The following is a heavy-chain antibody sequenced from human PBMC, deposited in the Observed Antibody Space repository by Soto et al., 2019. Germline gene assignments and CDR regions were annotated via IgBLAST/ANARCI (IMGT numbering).Heavy chain of an antibody. J-gene: IGHJ1*01. D-gene: IGHD3-16*02. Sequence: QVQLQQWGAGLLKPSETLSLTCAVYGGSFSGYYWSWIRQPPGKGLEWIGEINHSGSTNYNPSLKSRVTRSVDTSKNQFSLKLSSVTAADTAVYYCARSAGGDYVWGSYRYTPAEYFQHWGQGTLVTVSS. CDR3: ARSAGGDYVWGSYRYTPAEYFQH. V-gene: IGHV4-34*01. CDR2: INHSGST. CDR1: GGSFSGYY.